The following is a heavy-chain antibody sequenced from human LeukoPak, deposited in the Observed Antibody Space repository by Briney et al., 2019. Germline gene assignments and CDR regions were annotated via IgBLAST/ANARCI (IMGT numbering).Heavy chain of an antibody. J-gene: IGHJ4*02. CDR2: IIPILGIA. CDR1: GGTFSSYA. Sequence: ASVKVSCKASGGTFSSYAISWVRQAPGQGLEWMGRIIPILGIANYAQKFQGRVTITTDESTSTAYMELSSLRSEDTAVYYCARERATDHYFDYWGQGTLVTVSS. D-gene: IGHD1-26*01. V-gene: IGHV1-69*04. CDR3: ARERATDHYFDY.